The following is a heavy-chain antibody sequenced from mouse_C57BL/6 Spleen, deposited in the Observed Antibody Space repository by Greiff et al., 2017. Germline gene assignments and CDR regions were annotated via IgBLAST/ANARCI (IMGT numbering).Heavy chain of an antibody. J-gene: IGHJ2*01. V-gene: IGHV5-9*01. Sequence: EVKVVESGGGLVKPGGSLKLSCAASGFTFSSYTMSWVRQTPEKRLEWVATISGGGGNTYYPDSVKGRFTISRDNAKNTLYLQMSSLRSEDTALYYCARGEYYFDYWGQGTTLTVSS. CDR2: ISGGGGNT. CDR1: GFTFSSYT. CDR3: ARGEYYFDY.